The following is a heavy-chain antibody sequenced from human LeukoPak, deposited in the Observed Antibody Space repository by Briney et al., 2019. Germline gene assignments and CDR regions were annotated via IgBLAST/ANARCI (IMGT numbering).Heavy chain of an antibody. CDR3: ARLAYCSGDCYSN. D-gene: IGHD2-21*02. Sequence: PGESLKISCKGSGYSFTSYWIGWVRQMPGKGLEWMGIIYPGDSDTRYSLSFQGQVTISADKSISTAYLQWSSLKASDTAMYYCARLAYCSGDCYSNWGQGTLVTVSS. CDR2: IYPGDSDT. CDR1: GYSFTSYW. J-gene: IGHJ4*02. V-gene: IGHV5-51*01.